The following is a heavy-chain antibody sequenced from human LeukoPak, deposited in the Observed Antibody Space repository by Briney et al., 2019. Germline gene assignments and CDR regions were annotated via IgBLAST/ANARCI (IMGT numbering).Heavy chain of an antibody. CDR1: GYRFTTDW. CDR3: ARQVDGSGWYY. CDR2: IYPGDSDT. D-gene: IGHD6-19*01. V-gene: IGHV5-51*01. Sequence: GGSLQISCKGSGYRFTTDWFGWVRQVPGKGLEWMGIIYPGDSDTRYSPSFQGQITISADKSTSTAYLQWSSLKASDTAIYYCARQVDGSGWYYWGQGSLVTVSS. J-gene: IGHJ4*02.